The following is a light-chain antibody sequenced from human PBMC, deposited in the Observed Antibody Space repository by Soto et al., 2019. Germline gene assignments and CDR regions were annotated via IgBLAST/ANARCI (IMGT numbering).Light chain of an antibody. Sequence: IVMTQSPATLSVSQGERATLSCWASQIILTNLAWYQQKPGQAPRLLIYGASTRATGIPDRFSGSGSGTDFTLTISRLEPEDSAVYYCQQYGSSPTWTFGQGTKVDIK. J-gene: IGKJ1*01. CDR3: QQYGSSPTWT. CDR1: QIILTN. CDR2: GAS. V-gene: IGKV3-20*01.